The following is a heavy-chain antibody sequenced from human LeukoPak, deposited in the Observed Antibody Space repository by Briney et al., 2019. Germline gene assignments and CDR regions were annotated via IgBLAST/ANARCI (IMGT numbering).Heavy chain of an antibody. Sequence: ASVKVSCKASGYTFTSYDINWVRQAPGQGLEWMGWMNPNSGNTGYAQKFQGRVTMTRNTSISTAYMELSSLRSEDTAVYYCARGLGGYYGSGSYRPWGQGTLVTVSS. CDR1: GYTFTSYD. V-gene: IGHV1-8*02. D-gene: IGHD3-10*01. CDR2: MNPNSGNT. J-gene: IGHJ4*02. CDR3: ARGLGGYYGSGSYRP.